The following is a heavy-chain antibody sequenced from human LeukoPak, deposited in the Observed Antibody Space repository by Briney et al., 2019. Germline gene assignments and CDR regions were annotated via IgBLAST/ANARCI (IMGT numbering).Heavy chain of an antibody. CDR2: INHSGST. Sequence: SETLSLTCAVYGGSFSGYYWSWIRQPQGKGLEWIGEINHSGSTNYNPPLKSRVTISVDTSKNQFSLKLSSVTAADTAVYYCARAPWIQLWARRGFDYWGQGTLVTVSS. J-gene: IGHJ4*02. D-gene: IGHD5-18*01. V-gene: IGHV4-34*01. CDR1: GGSFSGYY. CDR3: ARAPWIQLWARRGFDY.